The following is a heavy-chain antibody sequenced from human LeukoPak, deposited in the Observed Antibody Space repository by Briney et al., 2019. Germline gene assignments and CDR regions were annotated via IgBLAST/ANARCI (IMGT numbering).Heavy chain of an antibody. J-gene: IGHJ6*03. D-gene: IGHD3-10*01. Sequence: ASVKVSCKASGYTFTSYYMHWVRQAPGQGLEWMGWINPNSGGTNYAQKFQGRVTMARDTSISTAYMELSRLRSDDTAVYYCARGPYGSGSYYYMDVWGKGTTVTVSS. V-gene: IGHV1-2*02. CDR2: INPNSGGT. CDR3: ARGPYGSGSYYYMDV. CDR1: GYTFTSYY.